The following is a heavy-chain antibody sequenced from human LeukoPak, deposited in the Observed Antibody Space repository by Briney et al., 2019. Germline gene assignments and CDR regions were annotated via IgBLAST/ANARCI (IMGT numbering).Heavy chain of an antibody. CDR3: ARSPSYHGAIDY. Sequence: GESLKISCKGSGYSFTNYWIGWVRQMPGKGLEWMGIISPGDSDARNSPSFQGQVTISADKSITTAYLQWNSLKASDTAIYFCARSPSYHGAIDYWGQGTLVTVSS. J-gene: IGHJ4*02. V-gene: IGHV5-51*01. CDR2: ISPGDSDA. CDR1: GYSFTNYW. D-gene: IGHD4-17*01.